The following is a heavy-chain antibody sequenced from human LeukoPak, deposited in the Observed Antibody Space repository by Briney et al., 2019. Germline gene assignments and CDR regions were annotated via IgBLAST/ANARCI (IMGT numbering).Heavy chain of an antibody. Sequence: SETLSLICAVSGGSITSYYWNWIRQPPGKGLEWIGYIHHTGKNRYNPSLQSRVTMSVDTSKSEFSLKLSSVTAADTAVYYCARGPWYYYDSGGYLYWGQGTLVTVSS. CDR1: GGSITSYY. CDR3: ARGPWYYYDSGGYLY. V-gene: IGHV4-59*12. D-gene: IGHD3-22*01. J-gene: IGHJ4*02. CDR2: IHHTGKN.